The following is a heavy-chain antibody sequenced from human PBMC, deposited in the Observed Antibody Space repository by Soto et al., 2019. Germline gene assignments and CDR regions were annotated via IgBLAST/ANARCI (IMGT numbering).Heavy chain of an antibody. D-gene: IGHD5-12*01. J-gene: IGHJ6*02. CDR3: ARDLSVWWLPRGYYYGMDV. Sequence: ASVKVSCKASGYTFTSYGISWVRQAPGQGLEWMGWISAYNGNTNYAQKLQGRVTMTTDTSTSTAYMELRSLRSDDTAVYYCARDLSVWWLPRGYYYGMDVWGQGTTVTSP. CDR2: ISAYNGNT. V-gene: IGHV1-18*01. CDR1: GYTFTSYG.